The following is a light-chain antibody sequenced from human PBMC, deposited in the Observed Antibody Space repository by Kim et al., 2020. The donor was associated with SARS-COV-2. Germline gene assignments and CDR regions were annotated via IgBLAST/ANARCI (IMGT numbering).Light chain of an antibody. V-gene: IGLV2-14*01. CDR1: SHDVGANDY. J-gene: IGLJ1*01. CDR3: SSYTTANTLV. CDR2: EVN. Sequence: GQSITISCTGTSHDVGANDYVSWYQHHPGSAPKLLIFEVNHRPSGVSSRFSGSKSGNTASLTISALQPTDEAHYHCSSYTTANTLVFGTGTKVTVL.